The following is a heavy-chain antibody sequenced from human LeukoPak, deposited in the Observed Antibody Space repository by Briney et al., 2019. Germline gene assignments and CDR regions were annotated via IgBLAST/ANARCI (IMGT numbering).Heavy chain of an antibody. V-gene: IGHV3-23*01. Sequence: GGSLRLSCVGSGFTFNIYGMRWVRQAPGKGLEWVSSVSGGNDIHYADSVKGRFTGSTHDAKNTVYLQMNSLRSEDTAVYFCAKDATPMNSILDHFDSWGQGTLVTVSP. CDR2: VSGGNDI. D-gene: IGHD3/OR15-3a*01. CDR1: GFTFNIYG. J-gene: IGHJ4*02. CDR3: AKDATPMNSILDHFDS.